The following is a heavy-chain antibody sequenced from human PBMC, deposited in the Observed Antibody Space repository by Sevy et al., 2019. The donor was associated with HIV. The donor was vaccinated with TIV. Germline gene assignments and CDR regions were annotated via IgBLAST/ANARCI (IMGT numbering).Heavy chain of an antibody. CDR2: ISSSSSYT. CDR3: ASASSAGEYYYDSSGYDPFDY. Sequence: GGSLRLSCAASGFTFSDYYMSWIRQAPGKGLEWVSYISSSSSYTNYADSVKGRFTISRDNAKNSLYLQMNSLRAEDTAVYYCASASSAGEYYYDSSGYDPFDYWGQGTLVTVSS. J-gene: IGHJ4*02. CDR1: GFTFSDYY. V-gene: IGHV3-11*06. D-gene: IGHD3-22*01.